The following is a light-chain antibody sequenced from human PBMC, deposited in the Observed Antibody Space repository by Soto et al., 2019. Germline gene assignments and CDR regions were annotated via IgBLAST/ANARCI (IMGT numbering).Light chain of an antibody. V-gene: IGKV3-11*01. CDR3: QQRSNWPLT. CDR2: ASV. CDR1: QSVSSY. J-gene: IGKJ4*01. Sequence: EIVLTQSPATLSLSPGERATLSCRASQSVSSYLAWYQQKPGQAPRLLIYASVTRATGIPARFSGSGSGTDFTLTISSLEPEDFAVYYCQQRSNWPLTFGGGTKVDI.